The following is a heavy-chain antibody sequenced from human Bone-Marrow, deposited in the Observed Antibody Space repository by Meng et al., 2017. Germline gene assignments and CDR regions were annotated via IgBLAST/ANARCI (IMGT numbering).Heavy chain of an antibody. CDR2: INHSGST. V-gene: IGHV4-34*01. Sequence: QGQLQQWGAGLLKPSETLSLTCAAYGGSFSGYYWSWIRQPPGKGLEWIGEINHSGSTNYNPSLKSRVTISVDTSKNQFSLRLSSVTAADTAVYYCARGTRPLLFQHWGQGTLVTVSS. J-gene: IGHJ1*01. CDR1: GGSFSGYY. CDR3: ARGTRPLLFQH. D-gene: IGHD1-1*01.